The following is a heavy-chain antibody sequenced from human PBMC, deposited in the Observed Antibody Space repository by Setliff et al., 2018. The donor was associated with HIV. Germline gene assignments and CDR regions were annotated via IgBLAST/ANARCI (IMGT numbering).Heavy chain of an antibody. CDR3: AKDGPTYYYDSSGYYASRSGVFDY. V-gene: IGHV3-30*02. CDR2: IRYDGSNK. D-gene: IGHD3-22*01. J-gene: IGHJ4*02. Sequence: PGESLKISCAASGFTFSSYGMHWVRQAPGKGLEWVAFIRYDGSNKYYADSVKGRFTISRDNSKNTLYLQMNSLRAEDTAVYYCAKDGPTYYYDSSGYYASRSGVFDYWGQGTLVTVSS. CDR1: GFTFSSYG.